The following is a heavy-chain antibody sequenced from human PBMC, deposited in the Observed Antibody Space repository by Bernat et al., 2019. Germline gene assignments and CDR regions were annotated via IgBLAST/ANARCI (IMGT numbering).Heavy chain of an antibody. CDR1: GYTFTTYA. CDR3: ARGVRNGDQLDY. J-gene: IGHJ4*02. Sequence: QVQLVQSGAEVKKPGASVKISCKASGYTFTTYAIHWVRQAPGQRLEWMGWINTDYGYTQYSQNFQGRVTITRDTSASTADVELRSLRSGDTAVYYCARGVRNGDQLDYWDQGTLVTVSS. V-gene: IGHV1-3*04. D-gene: IGHD4-17*01. CDR2: INTDYGYT.